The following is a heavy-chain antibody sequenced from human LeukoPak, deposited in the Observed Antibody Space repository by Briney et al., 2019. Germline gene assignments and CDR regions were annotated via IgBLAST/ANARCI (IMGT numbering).Heavy chain of an antibody. CDR1: VGSISTTSYY. J-gene: IGHJ4*02. Sequence: SETLSLTCTVSVGSISTTSYYWGWIRQPPGKGLEWIGSIYYGGSTYYNPSLKSRVTISVDTSKNQFSLRVDSVTAADTAVYYCARDLYDDNRCFDFWGQGILVTVSS. CDR2: IYYGGST. CDR3: ARDLYDDNRCFDF. D-gene: IGHD1-14*01. V-gene: IGHV4-39*07.